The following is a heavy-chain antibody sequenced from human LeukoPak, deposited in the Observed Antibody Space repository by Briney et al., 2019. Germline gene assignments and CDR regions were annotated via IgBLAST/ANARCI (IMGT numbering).Heavy chain of an antibody. V-gene: IGHV3-21*01. Sequence: GGSLRLSCAASGFTFSRNGMAWVRQAPGKGLEWVSSISVSGTYIYYSDSVKGRFTISRDNAKNSLYLEMKSLRAEDTATYFCARDRDYGTFDYWGQGTLVTVSS. CDR1: GFTFSRNG. CDR2: ISVSGTYI. CDR3: ARDRDYGTFDY. J-gene: IGHJ4*02. D-gene: IGHD4-17*01.